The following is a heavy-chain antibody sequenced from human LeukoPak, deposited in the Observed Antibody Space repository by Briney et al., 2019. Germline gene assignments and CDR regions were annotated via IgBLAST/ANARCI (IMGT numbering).Heavy chain of an antibody. D-gene: IGHD3-22*01. CDR3: ARVGDSSGYADY. CDR1: GGSISSYY. Sequence: SETLSLTCTVSGGSISSYYWSWIRQPPGKGLEWIGCIYYSGSTNYNPSFKSRVTISVDTSKNQFSLKLSSVTAADTAVYYCARVGDSSGYADYWGQGTLVTVSS. V-gene: IGHV4-59*08. J-gene: IGHJ4*02. CDR2: IYYSGST.